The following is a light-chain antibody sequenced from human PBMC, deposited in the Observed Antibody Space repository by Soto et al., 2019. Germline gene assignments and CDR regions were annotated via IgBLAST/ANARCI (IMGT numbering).Light chain of an antibody. J-gene: IGLJ2*01. CDR1: KLGDKY. CDR3: QAWDSSTVV. Sequence: SYELTQPPSVSVSPGQTASITRSGDKLGDKYACWYQQKPGQSPVLVIYQDSKGPSGIPERFSGSNSGNTATLTISGTQAMDEADYYCQAWDSSTVVFGGGTKLTVL. V-gene: IGLV3-1*01. CDR2: QDS.